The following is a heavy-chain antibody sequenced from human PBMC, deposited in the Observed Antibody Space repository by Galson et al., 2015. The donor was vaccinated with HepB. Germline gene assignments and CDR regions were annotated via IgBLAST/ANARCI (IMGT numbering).Heavy chain of an antibody. CDR2: IIPIFGTT. CDR3: ARDGWDYYDRSGHSYYFDY. J-gene: IGHJ4*02. V-gene: IGHV1-69*13. CDR1: GGTFSSYG. Sequence: SVKVSCKASGGTFSSYGISWVRQAPGQGLEWMGGIIPIFGTTNYAQKFQGRVTIIADESTYTVYMELSSLRSEDTAVYYCARDGWDYYDRSGHSYYFDYWGQGTLVTVSS. D-gene: IGHD3-22*01.